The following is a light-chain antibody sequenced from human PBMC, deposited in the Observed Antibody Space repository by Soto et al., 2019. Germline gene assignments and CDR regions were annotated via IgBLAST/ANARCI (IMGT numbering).Light chain of an antibody. CDR1: QSVSSN. J-gene: IGKJ5*01. CDR3: QQYNNWPPT. Sequence: EIVMTXSPATLSVXXXXXATLSCRASQSVSSNLAWYQHKPGQAPRLLIYGASTRATGIPARFSGSRSGTEFTLTISRLQSEDFAVYYCQQYNNWPPTFGQGTRLEIK. V-gene: IGKV3-15*01. CDR2: GAS.